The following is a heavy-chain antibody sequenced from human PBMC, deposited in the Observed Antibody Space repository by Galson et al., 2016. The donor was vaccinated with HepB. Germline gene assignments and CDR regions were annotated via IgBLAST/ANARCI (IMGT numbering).Heavy chain of an antibody. CDR2: IHPVDSET. Sequence: QSGAEVKKPGESLRISCEAFGYTFTTYWIGWVRHMPGKGLEWMGIIHPVDSETMYNPSFQGQVIISADESINTAYLQWRSLKASDTGIYYCARVAYSYGIWKNILDYWGQGTLVTVSS. D-gene: IGHD3/OR15-3a*01. CDR3: ARVAYSYGIWKNILDY. CDR1: GYTFTTYW. J-gene: IGHJ4*02. V-gene: IGHV5-51*01.